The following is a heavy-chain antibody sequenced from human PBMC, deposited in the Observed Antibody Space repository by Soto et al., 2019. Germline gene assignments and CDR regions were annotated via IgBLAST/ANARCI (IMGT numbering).Heavy chain of an antibody. CDR3: ARGLQLGY. J-gene: IGHJ4*02. CDR2: IYHRGST. CDR1: GDSISRSGSY. V-gene: IGHV4-31*03. Sequence: SETLSLTCTVSGDSISRSGSYWSWIRQHPGKGQERIGYIYHRGSTYYNPSLKSRVTISEDTSKNQFSLKLTSVTAADTAVYYCARGLQLGYWGQGTQVTVSS.